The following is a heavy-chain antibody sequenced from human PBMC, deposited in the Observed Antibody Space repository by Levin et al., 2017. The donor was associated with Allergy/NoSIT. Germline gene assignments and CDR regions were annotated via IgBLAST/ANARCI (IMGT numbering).Heavy chain of an antibody. J-gene: IGHJ4*02. D-gene: IGHD7-27*01. V-gene: IGHV3-7*02. CDR3: AKMNWGTGPFDY. CDR2: IKQDGREK. Sequence: PGGSLRLSCAASGFTVSGYWMSWVRQAPGKGLEWVANIKQDGREKNYVESVKDRFTISRDTAKNSLYLQMNSLRAEDTAVYYCAKMNWGTGPFDYWGQGTLVTVSS. CDR1: GFTVSGYW.